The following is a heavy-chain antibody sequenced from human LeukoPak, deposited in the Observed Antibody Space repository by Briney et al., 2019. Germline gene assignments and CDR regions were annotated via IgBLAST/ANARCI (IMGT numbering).Heavy chain of an antibody. D-gene: IGHD5-18*01. V-gene: IGHV3-64D*06. Sequence: GGSLRLSCSASGFTFRSYAMHCVRQAPGKGLQYVSAISSDGGGTYYADSVKGRFTISRDNSKNTLSLEMTSLRVEDTAVYYCVKGFTYSRDVFEYWGQGTLVTVSS. CDR2: ISSDGGGT. CDR3: VKGFTYSRDVFEY. CDR1: GFTFRSYA. J-gene: IGHJ4*02.